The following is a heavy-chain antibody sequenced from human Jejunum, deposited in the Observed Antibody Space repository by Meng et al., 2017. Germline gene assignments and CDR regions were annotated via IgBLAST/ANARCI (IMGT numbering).Heavy chain of an antibody. CDR3: ARDGNYGGNHDY. V-gene: IGHV3-48*03. D-gene: IGHD4-23*01. J-gene: IGHJ4*02. CDR2: ISRSGDII. Sequence: LKISCATSGFTFSSHAMDWVRQAPGKGLEWLSYISRSGDIIYYADSVKGRFTISRDNAKDSLYLQMNSLRADDTAVYYCARDGNYGGNHDYWGQGTLVTVSS. CDR1: GFTFSSHA.